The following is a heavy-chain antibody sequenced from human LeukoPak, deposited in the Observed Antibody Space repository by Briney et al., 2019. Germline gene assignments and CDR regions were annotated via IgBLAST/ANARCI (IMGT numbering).Heavy chain of an antibody. CDR1: GFTFSNAW. D-gene: IGHD6-13*01. Sequence: PGGSLRLSCAASGFTFSNAWMSRVRQAPGKGLEWVGRIKSKTDGGTTDYAAPVKGRFTISRDDSKNTLYLQMNSLKTEDTAVYYCTTDGGIAAAGTFDYWGQGTLVTVSS. CDR2: IKSKTDGGTT. J-gene: IGHJ4*02. CDR3: TTDGGIAAAGTFDY. V-gene: IGHV3-15*01.